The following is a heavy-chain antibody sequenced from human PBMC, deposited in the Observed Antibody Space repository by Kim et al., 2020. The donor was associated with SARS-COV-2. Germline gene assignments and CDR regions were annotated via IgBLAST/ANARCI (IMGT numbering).Heavy chain of an antibody. CDR3: ARERGGYSGYDDYYYYYGMDV. J-gene: IGHJ6*02. Sequence: SVKVSCKASGGTFSSYAISWVRQAPGQGLEWMGGIIPIFGTANYAQKFQGRVTITADESTSTAYMELSSLRSEDTAVYYCARERGGYSGYDDYYYYYGMDVWGQGTTVTVSS. V-gene: IGHV1-69*13. D-gene: IGHD5-12*01. CDR1: GGTFSSYA. CDR2: IIPIFGTA.